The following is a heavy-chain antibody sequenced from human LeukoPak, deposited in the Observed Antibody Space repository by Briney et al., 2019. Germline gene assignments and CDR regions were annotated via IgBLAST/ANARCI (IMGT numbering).Heavy chain of an antibody. D-gene: IGHD3-10*01. V-gene: IGHV1-2*06. CDR2: INPNSGGT. CDR1: GYTFTGYY. J-gene: IGHJ4*02. Sequence: ASVKVSCKASGYTFTGYYMHWVRQAPGQGLEWMGRINPNSGGTNYAQKFQGRVTMTRDTSISTAYMELSRLRAEDTAVYYCAKEYDSGGYGANFDYWGQGTLVTVSS. CDR3: AKEYDSGGYGANFDY.